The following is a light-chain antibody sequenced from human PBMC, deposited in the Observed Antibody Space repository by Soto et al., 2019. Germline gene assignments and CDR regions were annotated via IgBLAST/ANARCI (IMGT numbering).Light chain of an antibody. CDR2: AAS. CDR1: QSISSY. J-gene: IGKJ4*01. V-gene: IGKV1-39*01. Sequence: DIQMTQSPSSLSASVGDRVTITCRASQSISSYLNWYQQKPGKAPKLLIYAASSLQSGVPSRFSGRGSGTDFTLTISSLQPEDVATYYCQQSYSTPLTFGGGTKVDIK. CDR3: QQSYSTPLT.